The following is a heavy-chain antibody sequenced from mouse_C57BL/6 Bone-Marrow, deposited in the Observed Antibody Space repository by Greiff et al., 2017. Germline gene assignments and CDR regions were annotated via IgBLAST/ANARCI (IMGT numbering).Heavy chain of an antibody. J-gene: IGHJ1*03. V-gene: IGHV1-82*01. Sequence: VQRVESGPELVKPGASVKISCKASGYAFSSYWMNWVKQRPGKGLEWIGRIYPGDGDTNYNGKFKGKATLTADKSSSTAYMQLSSLTSEDSAVYFCARSRGDGYYDWYFDVWGTGTTVTVSS. CDR3: ARSRGDGYYDWYFDV. D-gene: IGHD2-3*01. CDR2: IYPGDGDT. CDR1: GYAFSSYW.